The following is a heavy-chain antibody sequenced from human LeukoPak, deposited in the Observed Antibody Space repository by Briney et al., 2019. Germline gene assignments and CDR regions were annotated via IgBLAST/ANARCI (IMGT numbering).Heavy chain of an antibody. V-gene: IGHV3-11*05. D-gene: IGHD3-16*01. CDR1: GFTFSDYY. Sequence: GGSLRLSCAASGFTFSDYYMSWIHQAPGKGLEWVSYFSSSSSYTNYADTVKGRFTISRDNAKNSLYLQMNSLRAEDTAVYYCARDMITFGGVNGMDVWGQGTTVTVSS. CDR2: FSSSSSYT. CDR3: ARDMITFGGVNGMDV. J-gene: IGHJ6*02.